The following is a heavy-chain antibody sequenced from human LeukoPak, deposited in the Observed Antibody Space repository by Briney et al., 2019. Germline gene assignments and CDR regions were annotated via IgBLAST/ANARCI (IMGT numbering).Heavy chain of an antibody. CDR1: GFTFSSYS. V-gene: IGHV3-21*01. Sequence: PGGSLRLSCAASGFTFSSYSMNWVRQAPGKGLEWVSSVSSSSSYIYYADSVKGRFTISRDNAKNSLYLQMNSLRAEDTAVYYCARSYGDYALGAFDIWGQGTMVTVSS. CDR2: VSSSSSYI. D-gene: IGHD4-17*01. J-gene: IGHJ3*02. CDR3: ARSYGDYALGAFDI.